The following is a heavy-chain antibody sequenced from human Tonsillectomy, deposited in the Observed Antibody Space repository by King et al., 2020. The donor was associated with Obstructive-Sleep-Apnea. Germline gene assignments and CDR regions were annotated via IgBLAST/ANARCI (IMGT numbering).Heavy chain of an antibody. CDR2: IYDSGST. V-gene: IGHV4-30-2*01. J-gene: IGHJ4*02. CDR3: ARALDYVGHYFDY. Sequence: QLQESDSGLVKPSQTLSLTCAVSGGSISSGGYSWNWIRQPPGKGLEWIGYIYDSGSTDYSPSLKSRVTISVDRPKNQFSLRLNSVTAADTAVYYCARALDYVGHYFDYWGQGTLVPVST. CDR1: GGSISSGGYS. D-gene: IGHD4-23*01.